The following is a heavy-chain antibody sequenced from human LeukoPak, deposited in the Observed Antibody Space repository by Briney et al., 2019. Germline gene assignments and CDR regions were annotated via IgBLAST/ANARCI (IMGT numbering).Heavy chain of an antibody. D-gene: IGHD6-13*01. CDR2: IYYSGST. CDR1: GGSISSHY. Sequence: NPSETLSLTCTVSGGSISSHYWSWIRQPPGKGLEWIGYIYYSGSTNYNPSLKSRVTISVDTSKNQFSLKLSSVTAADTAVYYCARAPLSSSWYQFFWFDPWGQGTLVTVSS. J-gene: IGHJ5*02. V-gene: IGHV4-59*11. CDR3: ARAPLSSSWYQFFWFDP.